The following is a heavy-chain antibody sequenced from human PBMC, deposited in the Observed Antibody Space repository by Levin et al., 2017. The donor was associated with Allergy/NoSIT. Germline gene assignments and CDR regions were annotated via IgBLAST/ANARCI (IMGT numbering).Heavy chain of an antibody. V-gene: IGHV3-23*01. J-gene: IGHJ4*02. Sequence: GGSLRLSCAASGFTFSNYAMSWVRQAPGKGLEWVSAIGGSDGSSYYADSVKGRFTISRDNSKNTLDLQMNSLRAEDTAVYYCAKERPYYYDSSGYLAYYFDHWGQGTLVTVSS. CDR1: GFTFSNYA. D-gene: IGHD3-22*01. CDR2: IGGSDGSS. CDR3: AKERPYYYDSSGYLAYYFDH.